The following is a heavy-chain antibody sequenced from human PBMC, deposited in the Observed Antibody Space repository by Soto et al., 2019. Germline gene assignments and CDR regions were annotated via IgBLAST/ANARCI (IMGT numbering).Heavy chain of an antibody. CDR2: ISSSSSYI. Sequence: KPGGSLRLSCAASGFTFSSYSMNWVRQAPGKGLEWVSSISSSSSYIYYADSVKGRFTISRDNAKNSLYLQMNSLRAEDTAVYYCARDLQSYYSSGWFGWFDYWGQGTLVTVSS. CDR3: ARDLQSYYSSGWFGWFDY. V-gene: IGHV3-21*01. J-gene: IGHJ4*02. CDR1: GFTFSSYS. D-gene: IGHD6-19*01.